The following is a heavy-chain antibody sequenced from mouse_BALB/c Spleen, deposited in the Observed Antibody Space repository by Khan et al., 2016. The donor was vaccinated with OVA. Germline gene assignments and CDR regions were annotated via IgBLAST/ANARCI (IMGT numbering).Heavy chain of an antibody. J-gene: IGHJ3*01. V-gene: IGHV1S56*01. CDR1: DYTFTSYY. CDR2: IYPGNINN. CDR3: ARGGDGACAD. Sequence: VQLQQSGPELVKPGASVRISCKASDYTFTSYYIHWVKQRPGQGLEWIGWIYPGNINNNYTERFKGKATLTADKSSSTAYLHLSSLTSEDSEGDCGARGGDGACADWGQGTLVTVSA. D-gene: IGHD2-13*01.